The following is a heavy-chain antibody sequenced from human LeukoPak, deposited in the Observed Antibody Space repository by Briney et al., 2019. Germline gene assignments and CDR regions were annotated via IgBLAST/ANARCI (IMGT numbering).Heavy chain of an antibody. J-gene: IGHJ4*02. CDR2: IYYSGSSGTT. V-gene: IGHV4-39*02. Sequence: SETLSLTCTVSRGSISSSSYYWGWIRQPPGKGLEWIGSIYYSGSSGTTYYNPSLKSRVTISVDTSKNHFSLKLTSVTAADTAVYYCTIVTFNFDYWGQGTLVTVSS. D-gene: IGHD3-3*02. CDR1: RGSISSSSYY. CDR3: TIVTFNFDY.